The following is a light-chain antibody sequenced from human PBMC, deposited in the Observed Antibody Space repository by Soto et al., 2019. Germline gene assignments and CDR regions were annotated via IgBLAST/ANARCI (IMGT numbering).Light chain of an antibody. Sequence: EIVMTQSPATLYMSPGERATLSCRASQSVSSNLAWYQQKPGQAPRLLIYGASTRATGIPARFSGSGSGKEFTLTISSLQSEDFAVYYCQQYNNWPLTFGGGTKVEIK. V-gene: IGKV3-15*01. CDR2: GAS. J-gene: IGKJ4*01. CDR3: QQYNNWPLT. CDR1: QSVSSN.